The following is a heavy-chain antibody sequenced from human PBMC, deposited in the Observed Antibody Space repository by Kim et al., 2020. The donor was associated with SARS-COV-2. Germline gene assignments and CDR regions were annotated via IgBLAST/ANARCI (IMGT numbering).Heavy chain of an antibody. CDR2: ISSSSSSI. CDR3: ARSYCGGDCYWGTTTPLVDY. D-gene: IGHD2-21*02. CDR1: GFTFSSYS. J-gene: IGHJ4*02. V-gene: IGHV3-21*01. Sequence: GGSLRLSCAASGFTFSSYSMNWVRQAPGKGLEWVSSISSSSSSIYYADPVKGRFTISRDNAKNSLYLQMNSLRAEDTAVYYCARSYCGGDCYWGTTTPLVDYWGQGTLVTVSS.